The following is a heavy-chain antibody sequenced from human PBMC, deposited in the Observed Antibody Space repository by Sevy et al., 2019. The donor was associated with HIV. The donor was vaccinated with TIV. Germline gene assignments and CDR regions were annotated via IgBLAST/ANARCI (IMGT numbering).Heavy chain of an antibody. CDR3: ARGAKPGIAAAGTGGDY. D-gene: IGHD6-13*01. CDR1: GYTFTSYG. J-gene: IGHJ4*02. CDR2: ISAYNGNT. Sequence: ASVKVSCKASGYTFTSYGISWVRQAPGQGLEWMGWISAYNGNTNYAQKLHGRVTMTTDTSTSTAYMELRSLRSDDTAVYYCARGAKPGIAAAGTGGDYWGQGTLVTVSS. V-gene: IGHV1-18*01.